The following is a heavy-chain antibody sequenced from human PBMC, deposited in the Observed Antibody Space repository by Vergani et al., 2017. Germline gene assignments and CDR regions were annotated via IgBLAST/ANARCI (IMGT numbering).Heavy chain of an antibody. D-gene: IGHD3-9*01. CDR3: AREGGHYDILTGYYMGPYYFDY. CDR2: INCNGGST. V-gene: IGHV3-20*04. CDR1: GFSFDDYG. J-gene: IGHJ4*02. Sequence: EVQLVESGGGVVRPGGSLRLSCAASGFSFDDYGMSWVRQAPGKGLEWVSGINCNGGSTGYTDSVKGRFTISRDNAKKSMYLQMNSLRAEDTALYYCAREGGHYDILTGYYMGPYYFDYWGQGTLVTVSS.